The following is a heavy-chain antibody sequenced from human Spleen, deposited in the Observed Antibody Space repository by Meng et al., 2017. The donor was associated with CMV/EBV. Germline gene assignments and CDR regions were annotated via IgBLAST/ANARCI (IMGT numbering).Heavy chain of an antibody. V-gene: IGHV3-23*01. J-gene: IGHJ6*02. CDR2: VSVGGTNT. CDR1: GFTFSSYA. CDR3: ARAPTDYSTANSYYYGMDV. Sequence: GGSLRLSCTASGFTFSSYAMSWVRQAPGEGLEWVSGVSVGGTNTYFADSVKGRFTISRDNSKNTMYLHMNSLRAEDTAVYYCARAPTDYSTANSYYYGMDVWGQGTTVTVSS. D-gene: IGHD4-11*01.